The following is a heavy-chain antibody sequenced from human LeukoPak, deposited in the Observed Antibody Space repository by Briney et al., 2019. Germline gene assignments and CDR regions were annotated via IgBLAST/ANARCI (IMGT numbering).Heavy chain of an antibody. D-gene: IGHD3-22*01. CDR3: ATEGSVNYYYDISGYYNH. CDR1: GFTFSSYA. CDR2: ISYDGNNK. Sequence: GGSLRLSCAASAASGFTFSSYAFHWVRQAPGKGLEWVAVISYDGNNKYYADSVRGRFTISRDNSKSTLFLQMNSLRVEDTAVYYCATEGSVNYYYDISGYYNHWGQEPWSPSPQ. V-gene: IGHV3-30-3*01. J-gene: IGHJ4*01.